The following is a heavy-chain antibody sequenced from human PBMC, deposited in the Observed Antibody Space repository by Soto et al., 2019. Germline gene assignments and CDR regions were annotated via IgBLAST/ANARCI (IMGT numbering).Heavy chain of an antibody. CDR2: MSYAGSHE. Sequence: GGSLRLCCEVSGFIFSHWWMHWVRQAPGKGLEWVAVMSYAGSHEFYADSVKGRFSISRDNSDNSLYLQMDSLRVEDTAVDNCTSDSYTFTFFDSW. V-gene: IGHV3-30*03. CDR3: TSDSYTFTFFDS. D-gene: IGHD1-26*01. CDR1: GFIFSHWW. J-gene: IGHJ5*01.